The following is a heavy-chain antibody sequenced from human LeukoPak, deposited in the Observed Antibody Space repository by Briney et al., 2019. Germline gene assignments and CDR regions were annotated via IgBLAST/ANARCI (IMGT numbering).Heavy chain of an antibody. CDR3: AKDPGGSSWYEGAFDI. V-gene: IGHV3-23*01. Sequence: PGGSLRLSCAASGFTFSSYAMSWVRQAPGKGLEWVSAISGSGGSTYYADSVKGRFTISRDNSKNTLYLQMNSLRAEDTAVYYCAKDPGGSSWYEGAFDIWGQGTMVTVSS. CDR2: ISGSGGST. J-gene: IGHJ3*02. CDR1: GFTFSSYA. D-gene: IGHD6-13*01.